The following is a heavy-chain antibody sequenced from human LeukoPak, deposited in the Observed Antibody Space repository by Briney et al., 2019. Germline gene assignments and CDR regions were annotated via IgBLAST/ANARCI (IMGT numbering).Heavy chain of an antibody. J-gene: IGHJ4*02. Sequence: ASVKVSCKASGYTFTSYYMHWVRQAPGQGLEWMGIINPSGGSTSYAQKFQGRVTMTRDTSTSTVYMELSSLRSEDTAVYYCATRIPNSGSYSHWGQGTLVTGSS. CDR2: INPSGGST. V-gene: IGHV1-46*03. D-gene: IGHD1-26*01. CDR3: ATRIPNSGSYSH. CDR1: GYTFTSYY.